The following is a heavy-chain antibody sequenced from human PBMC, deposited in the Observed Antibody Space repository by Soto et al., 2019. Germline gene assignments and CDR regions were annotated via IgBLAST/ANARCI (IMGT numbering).Heavy chain of an antibody. CDR2: VRGNGDPP. CDR1: GFTFGSYA. V-gene: IGHV3-64D*06. CDR3: VKSRGGNNFDFFD. Sequence: GGSLRLSCSASGFTFGSYAMHWVRQAPGKGLEYVSGVRGNGDPPFYADSVKGRFTISRDNSKNTLYLQMSSLSADDTAVYYCVKSRGGNNFDFFDWGQGALVTVSS. J-gene: IGHJ4*02. D-gene: IGHD5-12*01.